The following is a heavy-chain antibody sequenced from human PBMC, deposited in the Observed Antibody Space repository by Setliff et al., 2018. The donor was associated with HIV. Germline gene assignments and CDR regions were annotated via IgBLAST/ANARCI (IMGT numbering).Heavy chain of an antibody. CDR1: GGSISIGGYY. D-gene: IGHD2-21*01. V-gene: IGHV4-61*05. CDR3: ARLFIPNYFDP. Sequence: SETLSLTCTVYGGSISIGGYYWGWIRQHPGKGLEWIGYIYYSGSTNYNPSLKSRVTISIDTSTNQFSLKLSSVTAADTAVYYCARLFIPNYFDPWGQGTLVTVSS. J-gene: IGHJ5*02. CDR2: IYYSGST.